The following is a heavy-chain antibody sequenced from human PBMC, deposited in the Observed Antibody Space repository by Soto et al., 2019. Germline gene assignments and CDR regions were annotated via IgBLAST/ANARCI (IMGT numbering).Heavy chain of an antibody. Sequence: EVQLVESGGGLVKPGGSLRLSCAASGFTFSTYSMNWVRQAPGKGLEWVADITTSSSFRFYADSVEGRFTISRDDAKNSLYLQMNSLRAEDRGVYYCARDLGVALATLTLDYWGQGALVTVSS. J-gene: IGHJ4*02. CDR3: ARDLGVALATLTLDY. CDR1: GFTFSTYS. D-gene: IGHD2-15*01. V-gene: IGHV3-21*01. CDR2: ITTSSSFR.